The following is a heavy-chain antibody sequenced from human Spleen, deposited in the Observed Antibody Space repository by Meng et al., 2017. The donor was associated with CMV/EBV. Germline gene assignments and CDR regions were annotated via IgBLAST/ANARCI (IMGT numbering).Heavy chain of an antibody. CDR2: IYPGDSDT. J-gene: IGHJ6*02. Sequence: GESLKISCKGSGYSFPSYWIGWVRQMPGKGLEWMGIIYPGDSDTRYGPSFQGQVTISADKSISTAYLQWSSLKASDTAMYYCARGLGYCTSTSCSDYYYYGMDVWGQGTTVTVSS. CDR3: ARGLGYCTSTSCSDYYYYGMDV. CDR1: GYSFPSYW. D-gene: IGHD2-2*01. V-gene: IGHV5-51*01.